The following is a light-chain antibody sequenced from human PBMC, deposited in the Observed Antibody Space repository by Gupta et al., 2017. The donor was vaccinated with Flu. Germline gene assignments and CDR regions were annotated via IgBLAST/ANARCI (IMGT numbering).Light chain of an antibody. Sequence: TCSGHNLGEKSFSWYQQKPGQSPVLLNYQDTKRPAGIPERFSGSNSGNTATLIISGTQAMDEAEFYCQAWDSFIVFGGGTKLTVL. CDR3: QAWDSFIV. CDR2: QDT. CDR1: NLGEKS. V-gene: IGLV3-1*01. J-gene: IGLJ2*01.